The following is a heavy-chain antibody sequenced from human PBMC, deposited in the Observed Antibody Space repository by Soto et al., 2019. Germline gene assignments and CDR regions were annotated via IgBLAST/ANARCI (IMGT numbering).Heavy chain of an antibody. V-gene: IGHV3-23*01. Sequence: PGGSLRVSCAASGLTISSNAMYWGRQAPGKRLKWVSAISDRGDTTHYADSVKGRYTISRDTSKNTLYLQLNALSADDTAVYYSDKAKPSTTSCDYWGQALPISVSS. CDR1: GLTISSNA. CDR3: DKAKPSTTSCDY. CDR2: ISDRGDTT. D-gene: IGHD1-1*01. J-gene: IGHJ4*02.